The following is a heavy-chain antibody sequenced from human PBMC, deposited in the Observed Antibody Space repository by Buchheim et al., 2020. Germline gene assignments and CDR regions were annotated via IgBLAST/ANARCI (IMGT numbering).Heavy chain of an antibody. CDR1: GYTFTGYY. D-gene: IGHD3-10*01. V-gene: IGHV1-2*04. CDR2: INPNSGGT. J-gene: IGHJ6*02. Sequence: QVQLVQSGAEVKKPGASVKVSCKASGYTFTGYYMHWVRQAPGQGLEWMGWINPNSGGTNYAQKFQGWVTMTRDTSISTAYMELSRLRSDDTAVYYCARAKDMVWGVNRFGYYYYGMDVWDQGTT. CDR3: ARAKDMVWGVNRFGYYYYGMDV.